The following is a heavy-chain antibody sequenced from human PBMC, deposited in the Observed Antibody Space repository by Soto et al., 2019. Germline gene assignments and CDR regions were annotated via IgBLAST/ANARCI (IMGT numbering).Heavy chain of an antibody. D-gene: IGHD3-9*01. CDR3: ARSILTGYLSHD. V-gene: IGHV4-39*01. CDR2: IYYSGST. Sequence: QLQLQESGPGLVKPSETLSLTCTVSGGSISSSSYYWGWIRQPPGKGLEWIGSIYYSGSTYYNPSLKSRVTISVDTSKNQFSLKLSSVTAADTAVYYCARSILTGYLSHDWGQGTLVTVSS. J-gene: IGHJ4*02. CDR1: GGSISSSSYY.